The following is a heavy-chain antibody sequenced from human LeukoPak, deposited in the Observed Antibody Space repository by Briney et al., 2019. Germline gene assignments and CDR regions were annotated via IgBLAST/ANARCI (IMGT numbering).Heavy chain of an antibody. D-gene: IGHD1-26*01. CDR2: INSDGTTA. CDR1: GFTFSNYW. Sequence: GGSLRLSCAASGFTFSNYWMHWVRQAPGKGLVWVSRINSDGTTAIYTDSVKGRFTISRDNAKNTLYLQMNSLRAEDTAVYYCARDPSTSGDYWGQGTLVTVSS. CDR3: ARDPSTSGDY. J-gene: IGHJ4*02. V-gene: IGHV3-74*01.